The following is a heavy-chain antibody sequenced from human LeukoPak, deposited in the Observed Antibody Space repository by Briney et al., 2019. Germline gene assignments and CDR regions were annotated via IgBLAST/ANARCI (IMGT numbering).Heavy chain of an antibody. CDR3: ARDYIAAAGRYYYYYYGMDV. CDR2: IFSDGST. J-gene: IGHJ6*02. V-gene: IGHV3-53*01. CDR1: GLTVGSNY. D-gene: IGHD6-13*01. Sequence: GGSLRLSCAASGLTVGSNYMSWVRQAPGKGLEWVSIIFSDGSTYYADSVKGRFTISRDNAKNSLYLQMNSLRAEDTAVYYCARDYIAAAGRYYYYYYGMDVWGQGTTVTVSS.